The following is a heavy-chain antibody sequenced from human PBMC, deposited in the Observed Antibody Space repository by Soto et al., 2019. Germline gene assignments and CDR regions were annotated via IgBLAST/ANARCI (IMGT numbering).Heavy chain of an antibody. J-gene: IGHJ1*01. Sequence: GGSLRLSCAASGFTFSSYSMNWVRQAPGKGLEWVSYISSSSSTIYYADSVKGRFTISRDNAKNSLYLQMNSLRDEDTAVYYCARDLDGSGWYGSPEYFQHWGQGTLVTVSS. CDR2: ISSSSSTI. V-gene: IGHV3-48*02. CDR3: ARDLDGSGWYGSPEYFQH. CDR1: GFTFSSYS. D-gene: IGHD6-19*01.